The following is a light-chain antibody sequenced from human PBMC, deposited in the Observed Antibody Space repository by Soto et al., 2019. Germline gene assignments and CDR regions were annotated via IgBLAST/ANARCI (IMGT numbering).Light chain of an antibody. V-gene: IGKV3D-20*02. CDR3: QQRSDWPPIT. Sequence: EIVLTQSPGTLSLSPGERGTLSCRARQSVSSNYLAWYQQKPGQAPRLLLYGASSRATGIPDRFSGSGSGSDFTLTISRLEPEDFAVYYCQQRSDWPPITFGQGTRLEIK. CDR2: GAS. J-gene: IGKJ5*01. CDR1: QSVSSNY.